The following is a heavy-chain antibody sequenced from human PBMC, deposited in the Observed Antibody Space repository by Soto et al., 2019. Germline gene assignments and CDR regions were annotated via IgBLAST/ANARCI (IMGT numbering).Heavy chain of an antibody. CDR3: ARDGGGSSYYFDY. D-gene: IGHD1-26*01. CDR1: GYSFTSYW. V-gene: IGHV5-10-1*01. CDR2: IDPSDSYT. Sequence: PGESLKISCKGSGYSFTSYWISWVRQMPGKGLEWMGRIDPSDSYTNYSPSFQGHVTISADKSISTAYLQWSSLRAEDTAVYYCARDGGGSSYYFDYWGQGTLVTVSS. J-gene: IGHJ4*02.